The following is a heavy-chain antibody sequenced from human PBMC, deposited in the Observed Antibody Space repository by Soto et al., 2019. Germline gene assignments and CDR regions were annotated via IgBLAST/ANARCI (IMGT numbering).Heavy chain of an antibody. CDR1: GASMTTGGFS. CDR3: ARESDIPYGIDV. Sequence: TLSLTCAVSGASMTTGGFSWTWVRQPPGGGLEWIGHVYHRASTQYNPSLKGRVSISVDTSRSLFSLRLTSVTAADTAVYYCARESDIPYGIDVWGQGTTVTVSS. V-gene: IGHV4-30-2*01. J-gene: IGHJ6*02. CDR2: VYHRAST.